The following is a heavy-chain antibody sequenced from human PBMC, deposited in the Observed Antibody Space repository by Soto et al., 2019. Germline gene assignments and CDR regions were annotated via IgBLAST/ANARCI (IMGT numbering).Heavy chain of an antibody. CDR2: ISSSSSYI. J-gene: IGHJ4*02. V-gene: IGHV3-21*01. CDR3: ASDVVREPLVYIDY. CDR1: GFTFSSYS. Sequence: GQSLKISCAASGFTFSSYSMNWVRQAPGKGLEWVSSISSSSSYIYYADSVKGRFTISRDNAKNSLYLQMNSLRAEDTAVYYCASDVVREPLVYIDYWGQGTLRSVST. D-gene: IGHD6-13*01.